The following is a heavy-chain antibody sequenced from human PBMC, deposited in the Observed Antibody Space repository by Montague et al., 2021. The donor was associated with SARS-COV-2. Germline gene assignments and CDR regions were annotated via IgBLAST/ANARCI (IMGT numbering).Heavy chain of an antibody. D-gene: IGHD1-14*01. CDR1: GFTFRSYV. V-gene: IGHV3-23*03. CDR2: INRGGTAT. CDR3: AGHRIPENINNYLDP. J-gene: IGHJ5*02. Sequence: SLRLSCATSGFTFRSYVLSWVRQAPGKGLEWVARINRGGTATFYATSVKGRFTISRENSRETLYLQMDSVRVDNTATYYCAGHRIPENINNYLDPWGQGTLVLVSS.